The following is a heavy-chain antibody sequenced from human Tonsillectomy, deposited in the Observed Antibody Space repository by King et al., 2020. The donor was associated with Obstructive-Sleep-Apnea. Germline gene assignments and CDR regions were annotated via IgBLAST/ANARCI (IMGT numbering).Heavy chain of an antibody. CDR1: GFTFSSYW. J-gene: IGHJ3*02. D-gene: IGHD1-26*01. V-gene: IGHV3-7*01. CDR3: ARDVQWELHSEGAFDI. CDR2: IKQDGSEK. Sequence: VQLVESGGGLVQPGGSLRLSCAASGFTFSSYWMSWVRQAPGKGLEWVANIKQDGSEKYYVESVKGRFTISRDNAKNSLYLQMNSLRAEDTAVYYCARDVQWELHSEGAFDIWGQGTMVTVSS.